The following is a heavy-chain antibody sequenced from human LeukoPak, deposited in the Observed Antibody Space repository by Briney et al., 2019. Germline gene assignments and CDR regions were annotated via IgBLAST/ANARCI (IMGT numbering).Heavy chain of an antibody. Sequence: GESLKISCKGSGYSFTSYWIGWVRQMPGKGLEWMGIIYPGDSDTRYSPSFQGQVTISADKSISTAYLQWSSLKASDTAMYYCARHAHYYGSGSYYSSFDYWGQGTLVTVSS. CDR3: ARHAHYYGSGSYYSSFDY. J-gene: IGHJ4*02. D-gene: IGHD3-10*01. V-gene: IGHV5-51*01. CDR1: GYSFTSYW. CDR2: IYPGDSDT.